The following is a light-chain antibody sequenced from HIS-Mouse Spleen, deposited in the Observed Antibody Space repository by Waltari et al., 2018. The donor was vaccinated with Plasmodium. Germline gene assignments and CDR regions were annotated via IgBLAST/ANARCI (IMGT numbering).Light chain of an antibody. V-gene: IGLV3-1*01. Sequence: SYELTQPPSVSVSPGQTASITCSGDKLGDKYACWYQQKPGQSPVLVIYQDSKRPSGIPDRFSGSNSGNPATLTISGTQAMDEADYYCQAWDSSTAWVFGGGTKLTVL. J-gene: IGLJ2*01. CDR2: QDS. CDR3: QAWDSSTAWV. CDR1: KLGDKY.